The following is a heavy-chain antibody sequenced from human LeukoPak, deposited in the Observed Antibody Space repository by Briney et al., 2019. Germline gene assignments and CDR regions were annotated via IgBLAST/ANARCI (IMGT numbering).Heavy chain of an antibody. V-gene: IGHV3-64*01. Sequence: GGSLRLSCAASGFTSSTYAMHWVRQAPGKGLEYVSAISSNGGSTYYANSVKGRFTISRDNSKITLYLQMGSLRAEAMAVYYCARVMNYYDSSGYSLDYWGQGTLVTVSS. D-gene: IGHD3-22*01. CDR1: GFTSSTYA. CDR3: ARVMNYYDSSGYSLDY. J-gene: IGHJ4*02. CDR2: ISSNGGST.